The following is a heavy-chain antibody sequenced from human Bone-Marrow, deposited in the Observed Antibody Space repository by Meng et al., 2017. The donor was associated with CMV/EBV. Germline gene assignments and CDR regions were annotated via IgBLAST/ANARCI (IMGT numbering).Heavy chain of an antibody. V-gene: IGHV4-39*01. D-gene: IGHD5-18*01. CDR2: IYYSVST. CDR1: GGSISSSSYY. J-gene: IGHJ3*02. CDR3: ARHIRIQLWFGIGAFDI. Sequence: SETLSLTCTVSGGSISSSSYYWGWIRQPPGKGLEWIGSIYYSVSTYYNPSLKSRVTISVDTSKNQFSLKLSSVTAADTAVYYCARHIRIQLWFGIGAFDIWGQGTMVTVSS.